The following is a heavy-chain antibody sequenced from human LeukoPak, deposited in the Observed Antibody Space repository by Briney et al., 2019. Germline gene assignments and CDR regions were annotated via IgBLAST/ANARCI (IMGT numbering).Heavy chain of an antibody. CDR3: ARVFRYYYDSSGYYYYYYYMDV. D-gene: IGHD3-22*01. CDR1: GGSFSGYY. CDR2: INHSGST. J-gene: IGHJ6*03. V-gene: IGHV4-34*01. Sequence: ASETLSLTCAVYGGSFSGYYWSWIRQPPGKGLEWIGEINHSGSTNYNPFLKSRVTISVDTSKNQFSLKLSSVTAADTAVYYCARVFRYYYDSSGYYYYYYYMDVWGKGTTVTVSS.